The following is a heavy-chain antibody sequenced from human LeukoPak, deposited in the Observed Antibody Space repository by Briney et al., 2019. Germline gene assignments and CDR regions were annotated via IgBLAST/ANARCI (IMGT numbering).Heavy chain of an antibody. CDR1: GFTFSSYA. D-gene: IGHD2-2*02. CDR3: ARDQLDIVVVPAAIPVGY. J-gene: IGHJ4*02. Sequence: LTGGSLRLSCAASGFTFSSYAMHWVRQAPGKGLEWVAVISYDGSNKYYADSVKGRFTISRDNSKNTLYLQMNSLRAEDTAVYYCARDQLDIVVVPAAIPVGYWGQGTLDTVSS. V-gene: IGHV3-30*04. CDR2: ISYDGSNK.